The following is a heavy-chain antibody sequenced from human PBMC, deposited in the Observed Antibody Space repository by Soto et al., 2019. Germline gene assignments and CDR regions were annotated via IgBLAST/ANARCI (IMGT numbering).Heavy chain of an antibody. D-gene: IGHD3-22*01. Sequence: SETLSLTCSVSGGSIRSSHTSTYWTWIRQPPGKGLEWIAYIYHNGNTAYNPSLKSRITISVDSSKNQFSLKMNSVTAADTAVYYCARVLGTRVEGDYYDSSGYYLPDDAFDIWGQGTMVTVS. J-gene: IGHJ3*02. CDR1: GGSIRSSHTSTY. CDR2: IYHNGNT. V-gene: IGHV4-61*01. CDR3: ARVLGTRVEGDYYDSSGYYLPDDAFDI.